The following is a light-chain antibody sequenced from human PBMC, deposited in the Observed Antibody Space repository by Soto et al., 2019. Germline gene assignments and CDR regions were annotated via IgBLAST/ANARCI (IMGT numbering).Light chain of an antibody. CDR2: EVS. J-gene: IGLJ3*02. V-gene: IGLV2-8*01. CDR1: SSDVGGYNY. Sequence: QSVLTQPPSASGSPGQSVTISCTGTSSDVGGYNYVSWYQQHPGKAPKVMIYEVSKRPSGVPDRFSGSKSGNSASLTVSGLQAGDEADTSCSSYAGSNNVLFGGGTK. CDR3: SSYAGSNNVL.